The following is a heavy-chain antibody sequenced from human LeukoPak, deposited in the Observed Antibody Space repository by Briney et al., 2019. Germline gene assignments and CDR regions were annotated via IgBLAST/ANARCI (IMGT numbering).Heavy chain of an antibody. CDR1: GFTFRSYW. D-gene: IGHD3-16*02. Sequence: GGSLRRSCAASGFTFRSYWVHCVRQAPARGVVGGSGIKRFGRSSDYVDYVNGRFTIPSDNAKNRLELQMKSLGVADTAVYYCATFTERENYHYTANLWGQGTLVIVS. V-gene: IGHV3-74*01. J-gene: IGHJ4*02. CDR3: ATFTERENYHYTANL. CDR2: IKRFGRSS.